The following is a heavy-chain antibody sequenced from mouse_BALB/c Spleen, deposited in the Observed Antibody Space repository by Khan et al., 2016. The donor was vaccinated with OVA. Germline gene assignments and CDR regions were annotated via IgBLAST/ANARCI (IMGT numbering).Heavy chain of an antibody. CDR3: ARVYGGDFDY. J-gene: IGHJ2*01. Sequence: EVQLQESGPGLVKPSQSLSLTCTVTGYSIASDYAWNWIRQFPGNKLEWMGFISYSGNTNYNPSLTSRISIARDTSKNQFFLQLNSVTSEDTATYSCARVYGGDFDYWGQGTTLTVSS. D-gene: IGHD1-1*01. V-gene: IGHV3-2*02. CDR2: ISYSGNT. CDR1: GYSIASDYA.